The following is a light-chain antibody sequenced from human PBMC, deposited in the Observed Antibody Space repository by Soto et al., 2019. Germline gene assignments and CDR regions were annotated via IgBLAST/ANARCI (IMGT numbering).Light chain of an antibody. J-gene: IGKJ1*01. V-gene: IGKV3-20*01. Sequence: ETVLTQSPGTLSLSPGERVTLSCRASQNLNSNFLAWYQQKPGQAPRLLIYGVSNRATGIPDRFSGSGSGTDFTLTISRLEPEDFAVYYCQQYGSSGTFGQGTKVEIK. CDR1: QNLNSNF. CDR3: QQYGSSGT. CDR2: GVS.